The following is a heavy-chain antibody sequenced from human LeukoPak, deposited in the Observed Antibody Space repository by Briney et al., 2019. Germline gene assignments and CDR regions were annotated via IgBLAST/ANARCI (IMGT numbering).Heavy chain of an antibody. V-gene: IGHV3-74*01. D-gene: IGHD6-13*01. CDR2: INSDGSST. J-gene: IGHJ4*02. CDR1: GFTFSSYW. Sequence: PGGSLRLSCAASGFTFSSYWMHWVRQAPGKGLVWVSRINSDGSSTSYADSVKDRFTISRDNAKNTLYLQMNSLRAEDTAVYYCARGEWGSWPLPLDYWGQGTLVTVSS. CDR3: ARGEWGSWPLPLDY.